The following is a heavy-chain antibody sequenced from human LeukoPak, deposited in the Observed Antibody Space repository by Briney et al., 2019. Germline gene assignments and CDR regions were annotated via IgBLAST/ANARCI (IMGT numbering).Heavy chain of an antibody. J-gene: IGHJ5*02. CDR1: GGSISSSSYY. Sequence: SETLSLTCTVSGGSISSSSYYWGWIRQPPGKGLEWIGSIYYSGSTYYNPSLKSRVTISVDTSKNQFSLKLSSVTAADTAVYYCARGRYYDSSGSRTENWFDPWGQGTLVTVSS. D-gene: IGHD3-22*01. V-gene: IGHV4-39*07. CDR2: IYYSGST. CDR3: ARGRYYDSSGSRTENWFDP.